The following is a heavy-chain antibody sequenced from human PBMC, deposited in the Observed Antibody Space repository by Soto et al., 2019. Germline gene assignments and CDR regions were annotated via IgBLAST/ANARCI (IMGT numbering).Heavy chain of an antibody. V-gene: IGHV4-31*11. CDR2: IYYSGST. CDR1: GGSMRSGGYY. CDR3: AREPRGGNSGIDY. Sequence: SESLALACAFSGGSMRSGGYYWSWIRQHPGKGLEWIGYIYYSGSTYYNPSLKSRVTISVDTSKNQFSLKLSSVTAADTAVYYCAREPRGGNSGIDYWGQGTLVTVPS. J-gene: IGHJ4*02. D-gene: IGHD2-21*02.